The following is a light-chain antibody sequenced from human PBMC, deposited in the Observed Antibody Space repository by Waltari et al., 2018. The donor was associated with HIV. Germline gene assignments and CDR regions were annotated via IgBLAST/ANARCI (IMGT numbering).Light chain of an antibody. CDR3: QQYDNLPFT. Sequence: DIQMTQSPSSLSASVGDRVTITCRASQGITNYLNLYQHKPGKAPKLLIYDASNLETGVPSRFIGSCSVKYFTFVITSLLPEDTATYYCQQYDNLPFTFGQGTKVEIK. J-gene: IGKJ2*01. CDR1: QGITNY. CDR2: DAS. V-gene: IGKV1-33*01.